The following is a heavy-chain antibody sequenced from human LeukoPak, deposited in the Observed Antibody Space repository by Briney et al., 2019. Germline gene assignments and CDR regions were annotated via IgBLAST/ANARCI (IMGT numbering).Heavy chain of an antibody. D-gene: IGHD2-2*01. CDR3: ASGCSSTSCYRGRDY. J-gene: IGHJ4*02. Sequence: GGSLRLSCAASGFTFSSYSMNWVRQAPGKGLEWVSSISSSSSYIYYADSVKGRFTISRDNAKNSLYLQMNSQRAEDTAVYYCASGCSSTSCYRGRDYWGQGTLVTVSS. CDR2: ISSSSSYI. CDR1: GFTFSSYS. V-gene: IGHV3-21*01.